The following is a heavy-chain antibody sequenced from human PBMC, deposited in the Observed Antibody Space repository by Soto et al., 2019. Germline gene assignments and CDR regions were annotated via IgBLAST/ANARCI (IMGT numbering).Heavy chain of an antibody. J-gene: IGHJ3*01. CDR3: ARRYYNSDAFDF. Sequence: PGGSLRLSCAASGFTFITYSMNWVRQAPGKGLEWISYISGSSDTIYYADSVRGRFTISRDNGGNSLYLQMNSLRAEDTAVYYCARRYYNSDAFDFWGQGTMVTVSS. V-gene: IGHV3-48*01. CDR2: ISGSSDTI. D-gene: IGHD1-1*01. CDR1: GFTFITYS.